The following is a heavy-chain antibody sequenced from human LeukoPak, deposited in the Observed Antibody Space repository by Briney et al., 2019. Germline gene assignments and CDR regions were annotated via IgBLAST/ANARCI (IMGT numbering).Heavy chain of an antibody. Sequence: NTSETLSLTCTVSGGSISSSSYYWGWIRQPPGKGLEWIGSIYYSGSTYYNPSLKSRVTISVDTSKNQFSLRLSSVTAADTAVYYCARSNSPWSEIAVAGSDAFDIWGQGTMVTVSS. V-gene: IGHV4-39*01. D-gene: IGHD6-19*01. CDR1: GGSISSSSYY. CDR3: ARSNSPWSEIAVAGSDAFDI. CDR2: IYYSGST. J-gene: IGHJ3*02.